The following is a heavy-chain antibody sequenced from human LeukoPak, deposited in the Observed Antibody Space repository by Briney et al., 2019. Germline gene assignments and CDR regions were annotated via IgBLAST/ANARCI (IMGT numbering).Heavy chain of an antibody. J-gene: IGHJ4*02. V-gene: IGHV3-64*01. Sequence: GGSLRHSCSASGFTFSSYAMHWVRQAPGKGLEYVSGITSDGGHTYYANSVKGRFTISRDNSKNTVYLQMDSLRTEDTAVYYCVRGEAHDSWGQGTLITVSS. D-gene: IGHD1-26*01. CDR2: ITSDGGHT. CDR3: VRGEAHDS. CDR1: GFTFSSYA.